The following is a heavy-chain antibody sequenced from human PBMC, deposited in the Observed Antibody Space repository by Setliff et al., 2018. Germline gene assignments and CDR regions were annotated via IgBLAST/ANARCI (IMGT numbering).Heavy chain of an antibody. CDR1: GYTFTSYA. CDR2: ITPFNGNT. D-gene: IGHD3-22*01. V-gene: IGHV1-45*02. Sequence: SVKVSCKASGYTFTSYAMHWVRQAPGQALEWMGWITPFNGNTNYAQKFQDRVTITRDRSMSTAYMELSSLRSEDTAMYYCASCGSSGYYDHDAFDIWGQGTMVTVSS. J-gene: IGHJ3*02. CDR3: ASCGSSGYYDHDAFDI.